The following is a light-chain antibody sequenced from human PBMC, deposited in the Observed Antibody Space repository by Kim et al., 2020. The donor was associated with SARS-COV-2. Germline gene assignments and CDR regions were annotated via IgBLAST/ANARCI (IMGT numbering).Light chain of an antibody. Sequence: ASVGDRVTITCRASQSISSYLNCYQHKPGKAPKLLIYAASSLQSVVPSRFSGSGSGTDFTLTISSLQPEDFATYYCQQSYTTPYTFGQGTTLEI. CDR1: QSISSY. CDR3: QQSYTTPYT. V-gene: IGKV1-39*01. J-gene: IGKJ2*01. CDR2: AAS.